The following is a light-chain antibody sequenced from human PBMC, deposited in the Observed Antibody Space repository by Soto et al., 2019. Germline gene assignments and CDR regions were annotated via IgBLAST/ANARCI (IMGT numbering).Light chain of an antibody. CDR1: SSDVGGYNY. Sequence: LTQPRSVSGSPGQSVTISCTGASSDVGGYNYVSWYQQHPGKAPKLMIYDVSKRPSGVPDRFSGSKSGNTASLTISGLQTEDEADYYCCSYAGRYTYVFGTGTKVTV. CDR3: CSYAGRYTYV. V-gene: IGLV2-11*01. J-gene: IGLJ1*01. CDR2: DVS.